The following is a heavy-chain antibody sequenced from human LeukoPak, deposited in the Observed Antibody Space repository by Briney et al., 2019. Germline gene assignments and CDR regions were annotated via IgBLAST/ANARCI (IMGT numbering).Heavy chain of an antibody. CDR1: GFPFSAYA. J-gene: IGHJ4*02. V-gene: IGHV3-23*01. Sequence: PGGSLRLSCAASGFPFSAYAMSWVRQAPGKGLQWVSTVGTSGDTTYYADSVKGRFTVSRDNSKNSLFLQMNSLRAEDTAVYYCARSKIMALGVTPFDYWGQGTLVTVSS. CDR3: ARSKIMALGVTPFDY. CDR2: VGTSGDTT. D-gene: IGHD3-10*01.